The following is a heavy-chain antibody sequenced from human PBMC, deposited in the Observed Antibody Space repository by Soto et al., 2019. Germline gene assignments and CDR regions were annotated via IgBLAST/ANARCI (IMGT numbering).Heavy chain of an antibody. CDR1: GFTFSSYS. V-gene: IGHV3-48*02. CDR2: ISSSSSTI. J-gene: IGHJ4*02. Sequence: QPGGSLRLSCAASGFTFSSYSMNWVRQAPGKGLEWVSSISSSSSTIYYADSVKGRFTISRDNAKNSLYLQMNSLRDEDTAVYYCASGGVSWLHNFDYWGQGTLVTVSS. D-gene: IGHD3-22*01. CDR3: ASGGVSWLHNFDY.